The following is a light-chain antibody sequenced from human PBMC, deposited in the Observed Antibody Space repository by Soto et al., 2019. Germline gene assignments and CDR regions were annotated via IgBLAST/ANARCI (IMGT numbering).Light chain of an antibody. CDR2: RAS. CDR1: QSLSDN. V-gene: IGKV3-15*01. J-gene: IGKJ1*01. Sequence: EIVMTQFPATLSVSPGERATLSCRASQSLSDNLAGYQQRPGQAPRLLFYRASTRATGVPARFSASGSGTEFTLTISSLQSEDSAVYYCHQYSNWPPWTFGPGTKVEIK. CDR3: HQYSNWPPWT.